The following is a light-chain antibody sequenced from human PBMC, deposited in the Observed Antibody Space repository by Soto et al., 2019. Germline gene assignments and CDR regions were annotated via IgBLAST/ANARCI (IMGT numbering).Light chain of an antibody. J-gene: IGKJ4*01. CDR1: QSVSSY. CDR3: QQRSNWPLT. V-gene: IGKV3-11*01. Sequence: EIVLTQSPATLSLSPGERATLYCRASQSVSSYLAWYQQKPGQAPRLLIYDASNRATGIPARFSGSGFGTNFTLTISSLEPEDFAVYSCQQRSNWPLTFGGGTKVEIK. CDR2: DAS.